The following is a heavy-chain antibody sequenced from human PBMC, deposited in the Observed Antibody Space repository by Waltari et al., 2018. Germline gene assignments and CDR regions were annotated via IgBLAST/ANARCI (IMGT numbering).Heavy chain of an antibody. V-gene: IGHV3-48*02. CDR1: GITFSNYR. CDR3: ASPSLGSGSYWAFDI. D-gene: IGHD3-10*01. CDR2: IGTTSSSI. Sequence: EVQLVESGGGLVQPGGSLRLSCAASGITFSNYRLNWVRQAPGGGLEWVLYIGTTSSSISYADSVKGRFTIARDNAKNSLYLQMNSLRDEDTAVYYCASPSLGSGSYWAFDIWGQGTMVTVSS. J-gene: IGHJ3*02.